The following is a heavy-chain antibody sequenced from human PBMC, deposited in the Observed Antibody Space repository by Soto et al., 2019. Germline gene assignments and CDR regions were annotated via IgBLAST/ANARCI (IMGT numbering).Heavy chain of an antibody. CDR2: ISGSGGST. Sequence: GGSLRLSCAASGFTFSNYAMSWVRQAPGKGLEWVSAISGSGGSTYYADSVKGRFTISRDNSNNTLYLQMNSLRAEDTAVYYCAKDHRVNYYDSGSYSYWGQGTLVTVSS. V-gene: IGHV3-23*01. CDR1: GFTFSNYA. D-gene: IGHD3-10*01. J-gene: IGHJ4*02. CDR3: AKDHRVNYYDSGSYSY.